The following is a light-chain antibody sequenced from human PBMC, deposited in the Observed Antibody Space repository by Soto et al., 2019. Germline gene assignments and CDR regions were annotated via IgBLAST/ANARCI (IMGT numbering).Light chain of an antibody. CDR3: QQYDSSPRT. V-gene: IGKV3-20*01. Sequence: VLPQSPGTLSLSQGERPTHSCRASQSVRTNYVAWYQQQRGQAPWLLIYGAFNRAGGVPDIFSGSGSRTDFTLIISLLEPEDAAVYYCQQYDSSPRTFGQGTKVDIK. CDR2: GAF. CDR1: QSVRTNY. J-gene: IGKJ1*01.